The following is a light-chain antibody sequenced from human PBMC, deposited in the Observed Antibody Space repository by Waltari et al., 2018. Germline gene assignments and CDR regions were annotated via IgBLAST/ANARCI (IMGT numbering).Light chain of an antibody. CDR3: QQYGSSFVT. CDR1: QSVSSSY. CDR2: GAS. V-gene: IGKV3-20*01. Sequence: EIVLTQSPGTLSLSPGERVTLSCRASQSVSSSYLAWYQQKPGQAPRLLIYGASSRATGIPDRFSGSGSGTDFTLTISRLEPEDFAVYYCQQYGSSFVTFGQGTKVEIK. J-gene: IGKJ1*01.